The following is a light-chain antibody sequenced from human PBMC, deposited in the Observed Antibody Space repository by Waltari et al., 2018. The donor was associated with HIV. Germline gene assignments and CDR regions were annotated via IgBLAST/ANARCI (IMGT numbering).Light chain of an antibody. CDR3: AAWDDSLNGSVV. Sequence: QSVLTQPPSASATLGPRFTISCSGSSSNIGRTTVNWSQQLPGTAPKLLSYSNNQRPSGVPDRFSGSKSGTLASLAISGLQSEDEADYYCAAWDDSLNGSVVFGGGTKLTVL. CDR1: SSNIGRTT. V-gene: IGLV1-44*01. CDR2: SNN. J-gene: IGLJ2*01.